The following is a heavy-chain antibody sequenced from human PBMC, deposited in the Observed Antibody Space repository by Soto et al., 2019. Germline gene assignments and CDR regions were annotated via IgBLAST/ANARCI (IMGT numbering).Heavy chain of an antibody. J-gene: IGHJ4*02. D-gene: IGHD6-19*01. CDR3: ARERGSGWTFDD. Sequence: PGGSLRLSCAASGFTFSSYGMNWVRQAPGKGLEWVSSISSSSTIYYADSVKGRFTISRDNVQNSLYLQMHSLRAEDTAVYYCARERGSGWTFDDWGQGTLVTVSS. CDR1: GFTFSSYG. V-gene: IGHV3-48*01. CDR2: ISSSSTI.